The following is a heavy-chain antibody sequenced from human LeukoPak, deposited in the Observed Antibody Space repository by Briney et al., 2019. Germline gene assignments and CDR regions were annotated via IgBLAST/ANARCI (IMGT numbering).Heavy chain of an antibody. D-gene: IGHD5-18*01. CDR2: IYYSGST. CDR3: ARRGYSYGDLDYYYYMDV. Sequence: ASETLSLTCTVSACSISNYYWSWIRQPPGKGLEWIGYIYYSGSTNYNPSLKSRVTTSVDTSKNQFSLKLSSVTAADTAVYYCARRGYSYGDLDYYYYMDVWGKGTTVTVSS. V-gene: IGHV4-59*01. CDR1: ACSISNYY. J-gene: IGHJ6*03.